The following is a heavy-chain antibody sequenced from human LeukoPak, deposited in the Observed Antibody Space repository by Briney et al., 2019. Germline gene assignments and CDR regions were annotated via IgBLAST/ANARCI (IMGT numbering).Heavy chain of an antibody. J-gene: IGHJ6*03. CDR1: GGSISSYY. V-gene: IGHV4-59*01. Sequence: PSEALSLTCTVSGGSISSYYWSWIRQPPGKGLEWIGYIYYSGSTNYNPSLKSRVTISVDTSKNQFSLKLSSVTAADTAVYYCARVPFTPHYYYYYMDVWGKGTTVTVSS. CDR2: IYYSGST. CDR3: ARVPFTPHYYYYYMDV.